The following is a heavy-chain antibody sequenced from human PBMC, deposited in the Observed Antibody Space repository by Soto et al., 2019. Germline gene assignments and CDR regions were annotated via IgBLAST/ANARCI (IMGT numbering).Heavy chain of an antibody. CDR2: IYSNGST. V-gene: IGHV4-30-4*01. CDR3: ARDPRGYFDD. CDR1: GGSISGSDYY. J-gene: IGHJ4*02. Sequence: QVQLQESGPGLVKPSQTLSLTCTVSGGSISGSDYYWSWIRQPPGKGLEWIGYIYSNGSTNYNPSLKSRVIISIDASKNQFFLNLSSVTAADTAVYYCARDPRGYFDDWGQGALVTVSS. D-gene: IGHD3-10*01.